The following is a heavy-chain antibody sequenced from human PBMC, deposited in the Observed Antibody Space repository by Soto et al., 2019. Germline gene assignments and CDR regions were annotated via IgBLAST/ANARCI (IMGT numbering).Heavy chain of an antibody. Sequence: QVQLQESGPGLVKPSQTLSLTCTVSGGSISSGGYFWSWVRQHPGKGLEWIGNIYYSGRTYYNPSLKSLVTISVDASKNQFSLQLSSVTAADTAVYYCARFAREENPKVGSWYYFDYWGQGTRVTVSS. V-gene: IGHV4-31*01. CDR3: ARFAREENPKVGSWYYFDY. CDR2: IYYSGRT. CDR1: GGSISSGGYF. J-gene: IGHJ4*02. D-gene: IGHD6-13*01.